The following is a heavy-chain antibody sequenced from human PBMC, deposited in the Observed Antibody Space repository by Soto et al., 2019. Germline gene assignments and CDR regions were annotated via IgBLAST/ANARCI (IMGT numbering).Heavy chain of an antibody. Sequence: PGGSLRLSCAASGFTFSSYAMSWVRQAPGKGLEWVSAISGSGGSTYYADSVKGRFTISRDNSKNTLYLQMNSLRAEDTAVYYCAGGLEYNDFWSGYRLKLDYWGQGTLVTVSS. CDR1: GFTFSSYA. CDR3: AGGLEYNDFWSGYRLKLDY. D-gene: IGHD3-3*01. CDR2: ISGSGGST. V-gene: IGHV3-23*01. J-gene: IGHJ4*02.